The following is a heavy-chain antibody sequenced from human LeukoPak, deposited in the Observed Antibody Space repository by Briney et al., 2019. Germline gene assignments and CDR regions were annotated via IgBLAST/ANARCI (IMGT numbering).Heavy chain of an antibody. D-gene: IGHD1-1*01. V-gene: IGHV3-7*01. CDR2: RNQETNKK. Sequence: GGSLRLSCAGSGFTYSGLTVRGDGMSGVREGPGKGLEWVAKRNQETNKKYYVDSINGRVTVAIDHAKNSLYLQMNSLRAEDTAVYFCASSPNWNEAEYYFEHWGRGTLVIVAS. CDR1: GFTYSGLTVRGDG. CDR3: ASSPNWNEAEYYFEH. J-gene: IGHJ4*02.